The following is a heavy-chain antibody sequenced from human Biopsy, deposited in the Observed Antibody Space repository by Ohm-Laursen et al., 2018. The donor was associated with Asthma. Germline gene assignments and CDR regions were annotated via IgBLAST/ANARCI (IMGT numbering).Heavy chain of an antibody. CDR3: ASDFPKDYVRYNFQF. CDR2: HDHEEGGT. J-gene: IGHJ4*02. Sequence: GSSVKVSCKISGYSLTDLSMHWVRQAPGQELEWMGGHDHEEGGTVNARRFQGRVTMTEGTSTDTAYMELSSLSSDDTAVYYCASDFPKDYVRYNFQFWGQGTLVTVSS. CDR1: GYSLTDLS. V-gene: IGHV1-24*01. D-gene: IGHD4-17*01.